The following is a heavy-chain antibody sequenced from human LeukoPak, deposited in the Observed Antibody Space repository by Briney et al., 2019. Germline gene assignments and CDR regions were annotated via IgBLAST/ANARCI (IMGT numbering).Heavy chain of an antibody. Sequence: SVKVSCKASGGTFSSYAISWVRQAPGQGLEWMGGIIPIFGTANYAQKFQGRVTITADESTSTAYMELSSLRSEDTAVYYCATVNYDYVWGSYRPRYYFDYWGQGTLVTVSS. D-gene: IGHD3-16*02. V-gene: IGHV1-69*13. CDR1: GGTFSSYA. CDR2: IIPIFGTA. J-gene: IGHJ4*02. CDR3: ATVNYDYVWGSYRPRYYFDY.